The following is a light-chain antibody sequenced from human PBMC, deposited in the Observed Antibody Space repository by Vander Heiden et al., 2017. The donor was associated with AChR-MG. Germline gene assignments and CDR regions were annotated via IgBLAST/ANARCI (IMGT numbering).Light chain of an antibody. J-gene: IGLJ3*02. V-gene: IGLV1-51*01. CDR3: GTWDSSLSAGV. CDR2: DNE. Sequence: QSVLTQPPSVSAGPGQEVTISCSGSSSNIGNNFVSWYQQLPGTAPKLIIYDNENRPSEIPDRFSGSKSGTSATLGITGLQTGDEADYYCGTWDSSLSAGVFGGGTKLTVL. CDR1: SSNIGNNF.